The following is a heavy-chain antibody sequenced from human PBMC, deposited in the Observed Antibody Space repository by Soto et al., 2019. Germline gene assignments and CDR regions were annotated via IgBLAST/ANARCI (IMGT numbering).Heavy chain of an antibody. J-gene: IGHJ5*02. D-gene: IGHD2-2*01. CDR1: GYTFSNYG. CDR3: ARVVPGAEAWFGP. V-gene: IGHV1-18*01. Sequence: ASVKVSCKTSGYTFSNYGITWVRQAPGQPLEWLGWVSLYSDGTNYAQKFQGRVSMTTDTSTTTAYMELRSLRSDDTAVYYCARVVPGAEAWFGPWGQGTLVTVSS. CDR2: VSLYSDGT.